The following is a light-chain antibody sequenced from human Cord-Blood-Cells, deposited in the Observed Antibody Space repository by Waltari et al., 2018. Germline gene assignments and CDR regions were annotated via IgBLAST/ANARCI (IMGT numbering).Light chain of an antibody. V-gene: IGLV2-23*01. CDR3: CSYAGSSTLV. CDR1: SSDVGSYNL. Sequence: QSALTQPASAPGSPGQPIPISCTGTSSDVGSYNLVLCFQKPPGKAPKLMIYEASKRPSGLSNRFSGSKSGNTASLTISGLQAEDEADYYCCSYAGSSTLVFGGGTKLTVL. J-gene: IGLJ3*02. CDR2: EAS.